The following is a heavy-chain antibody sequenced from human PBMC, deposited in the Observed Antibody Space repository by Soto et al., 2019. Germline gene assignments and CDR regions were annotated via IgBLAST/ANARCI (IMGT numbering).Heavy chain of an antibody. V-gene: IGHV1-46*01. D-gene: IGHD1-1*01. CDR1: DYTFSNYY. J-gene: IGHJ4*02. Sequence: QVQLVQSGAAVRKPGASVSVSCKASDYTFSNYYMSWVRQTPGQGLEWMGKINPDGGATTYAQNFQSRLTITSDTSSYTVYMEITGLTSDDTAVYYCARGRRYVVWGQGTQVTVSS. CDR3: ARGRRYVV. CDR2: INPDGGAT.